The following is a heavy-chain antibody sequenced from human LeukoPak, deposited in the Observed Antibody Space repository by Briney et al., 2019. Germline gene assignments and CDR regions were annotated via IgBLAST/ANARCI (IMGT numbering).Heavy chain of an antibody. J-gene: IGHJ4*02. Sequence: GGSLRLSCAASGFTFTNAWMSWVRQTPGKGLEWVGRIKSKTDGGTTDYAAPVKGRFTISREDSKNTLYLQMNSLKIEDTAVYYCAARYNWNDLAYWGQGTLVTVSS. CDR1: GFTFTNAW. D-gene: IGHD1-1*01. V-gene: IGHV3-15*01. CDR2: IKSKTDGGTT. CDR3: AARYNWNDLAY.